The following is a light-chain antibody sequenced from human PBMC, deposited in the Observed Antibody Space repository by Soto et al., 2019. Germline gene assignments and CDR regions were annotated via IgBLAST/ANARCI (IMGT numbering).Light chain of an antibody. CDR1: SSDVGAYNF. J-gene: IGLJ1*01. Sequence: QSALTQPASVSGSPGQSITISCTGTSSDVGAYNFVSWYQQHPGKVPKLMIFDVSSRPSGVSDRFSGSKSGNTASLTLSGLQAEDEGDYYCSSYTRSSTHVFGSGTKLTVL. V-gene: IGLV2-14*03. CDR3: SSYTRSSTHV. CDR2: DVS.